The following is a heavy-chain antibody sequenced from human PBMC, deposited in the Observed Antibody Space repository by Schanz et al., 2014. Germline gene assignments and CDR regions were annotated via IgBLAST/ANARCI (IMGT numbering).Heavy chain of an antibody. CDR3: ARGGYSSGWYDRDIAHFDY. J-gene: IGHJ4*01. D-gene: IGHD6-19*01. Sequence: QVQLVQSWAEVKGPGASVKVSCKASGGTFSTYPINWLRQAPGQGLEWMGRISAYTNNTNYAQKVQGRVTMTTDTSTGTAYMELRSLRSDDTAVYYCARGGYSSGWYDRDIAHFDYWGQGTLXTVSS. CDR2: ISAYTNNT. V-gene: IGHV1-18*04. CDR1: GGTFSTYP.